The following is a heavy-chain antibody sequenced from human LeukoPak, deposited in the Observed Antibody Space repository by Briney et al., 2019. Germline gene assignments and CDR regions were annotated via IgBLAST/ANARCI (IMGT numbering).Heavy chain of an antibody. J-gene: IGHJ5*02. V-gene: IGHV1-69*13. CDR1: GGTFSSYA. CDR3: ARDELVAATPYNWFDP. CDR2: IIPIFGTA. Sequence: ASVKVSCKASGGTFSSYAISWVRQAPGQGLEWMGGIIPIFGTASYAQKFQGRVTITADESTSTAYMELSSLRSEDTAVYYCARDELVAATPYNWFDPWGQGTLVTVSS. D-gene: IGHD2-15*01.